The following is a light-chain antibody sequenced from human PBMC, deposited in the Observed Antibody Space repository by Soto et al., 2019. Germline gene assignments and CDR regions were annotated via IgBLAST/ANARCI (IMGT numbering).Light chain of an antibody. V-gene: IGLV4-69*01. CDR1: SGHSSYA. Sequence: QPVLTQSPSASASLGASVKLTCTLSSGHSSYAIAWHQQQPEKGPRYLMNLNSDGSHSKGDGIPDRFSGSSSGAERYLTISSLQSEDEAYYCCQTWGTGIQVFGGGTKLTVL. CDR2: LNSDGSH. CDR3: QTWGTGIQV. J-gene: IGLJ3*02.